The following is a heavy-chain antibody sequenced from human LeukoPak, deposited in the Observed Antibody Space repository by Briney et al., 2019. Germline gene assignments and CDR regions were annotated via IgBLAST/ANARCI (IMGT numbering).Heavy chain of an antibody. Sequence: GGSLRLSCAAPGFTFSDYYMSWIRQAPGKGLEWVSYISSSGSTIYYADSVKGRFAISRDNAKNSLYLQMNSLRAEDTAVYYCARAPYSYGYDYWGQGTLVTVSS. V-gene: IGHV3-11*04. D-gene: IGHD5-18*01. CDR3: ARAPYSYGYDY. CDR2: ISSSGSTI. J-gene: IGHJ4*02. CDR1: GFTFSDYY.